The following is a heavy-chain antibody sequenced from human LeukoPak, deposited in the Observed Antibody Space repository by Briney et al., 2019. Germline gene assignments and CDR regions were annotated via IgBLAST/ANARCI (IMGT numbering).Heavy chain of an antibody. Sequence: PGGSLRLSCAASGFTFSSYGMHWVRQAPGKGLEWVAFIRYDGSNKYYADSVKGRFTISRDNSKNTLYLQMNSLRAEDTAVYYCARDTSGSFYYYMDVWGKGTTVTVSS. CDR2: IRYDGSNK. CDR1: GFTFSSYG. V-gene: IGHV3-30*02. D-gene: IGHD5-12*01. CDR3: ARDTSGSFYYYMDV. J-gene: IGHJ6*03.